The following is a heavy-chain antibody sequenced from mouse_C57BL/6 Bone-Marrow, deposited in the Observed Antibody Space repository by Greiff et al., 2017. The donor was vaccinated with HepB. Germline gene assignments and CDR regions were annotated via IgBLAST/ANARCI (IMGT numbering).Heavy chain of an antibody. J-gene: IGHJ1*03. Sequence: VQLQQPGAELVMPGASVKLSCKASGYTFTSYWMHWVKQRPGQGLEWIGEIDPSDSYTNYNQKFKGKSTLTVDKSSSTAYMQLSSLTSEDSAVYYCARDGDYDGWYVDVWGTGTTVTVSS. CDR1: GYTFTSYW. CDR2: IDPSDSYT. CDR3: ARDGDYDGWYVDV. V-gene: IGHV1-69*01. D-gene: IGHD2-4*01.